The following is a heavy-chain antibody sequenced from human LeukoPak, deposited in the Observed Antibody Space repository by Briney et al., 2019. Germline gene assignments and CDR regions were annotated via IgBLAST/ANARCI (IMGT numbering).Heavy chain of an antibody. Sequence: PSETLPLTCAVYGGSFSGYYWSWIRQPPGKGLEWIGEINHSGSTNYNPSLKSRVTISVDTSKNQFSLKLSSVTAADTAVYYCARPRRYCSGGSCYWGAFDIWGQGTMVTVSS. V-gene: IGHV4-34*01. CDR2: INHSGST. CDR3: ARPRRYCSGGSCYWGAFDI. D-gene: IGHD2-15*01. CDR1: GGSFSGYY. J-gene: IGHJ3*02.